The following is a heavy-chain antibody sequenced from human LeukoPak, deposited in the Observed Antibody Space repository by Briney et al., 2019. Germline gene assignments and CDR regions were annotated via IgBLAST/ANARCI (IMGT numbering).Heavy chain of an antibody. Sequence: GGSLRLSCAASGFTFSSYWMSWVRQAPGKGLEWVANIKQDGSERYYVDSVKGRFTISRDNAKNSLYLQMNSLRAEDTAVYYCARDGSSGWYPYYYMDVWGKGTTVTISS. J-gene: IGHJ6*03. D-gene: IGHD6-19*01. CDR3: ARDGSSGWYPYYYMDV. CDR1: GFTFSSYW. CDR2: IKQDGSER. V-gene: IGHV3-7*01.